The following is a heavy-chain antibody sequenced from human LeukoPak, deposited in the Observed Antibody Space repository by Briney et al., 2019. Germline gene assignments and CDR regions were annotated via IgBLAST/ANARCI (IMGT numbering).Heavy chain of an antibody. D-gene: IGHD3-22*01. V-gene: IGHV3-20*04. Sequence: PGGSLRLSCAASGFTFDDYGMSWVRQAPGKGLEWVSGINLNGGSTGYADSVKGRFTISRDNAKNSLYLQMNSLRAEDTALYYCARDGRPYYYDSSGHLRSPHYWGQGTLVTVST. CDR2: INLNGGST. J-gene: IGHJ4*02. CDR3: ARDGRPYYYDSSGHLRSPHY. CDR1: GFTFDDYG.